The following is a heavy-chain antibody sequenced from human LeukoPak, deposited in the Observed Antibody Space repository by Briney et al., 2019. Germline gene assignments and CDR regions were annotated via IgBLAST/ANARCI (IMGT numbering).Heavy chain of an antibody. CDR3: ARERDGRFFDY. Sequence: LSLTCAVSGGSISSGGYSWSWIRQPPGKGLEWVANINQDGSEKYFVNSVRGRFTISRDNSKNSLHLQMNTLRAEDTAVYYCARERDGRFFDYWGQGTLVTVSS. J-gene: IGHJ4*02. CDR2: INQDGSEK. D-gene: IGHD5-24*01. CDR1: GGSISSGGYS. V-gene: IGHV3-7*01.